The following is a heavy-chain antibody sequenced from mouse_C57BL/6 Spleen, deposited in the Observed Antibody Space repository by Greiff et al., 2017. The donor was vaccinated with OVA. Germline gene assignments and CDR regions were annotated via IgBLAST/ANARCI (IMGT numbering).Heavy chain of an antibody. Sequence: QVPLKESGAELVRPGTSVKVSCKASGYAFTNYLIEWVKQRPGQGLEWIGVINPGSGGTNYNEKFKGKATLTADKSSSTAYMQLSSLTSEDSAVYFCARYWGTAQAPFAYWGQGTLVTVSA. J-gene: IGHJ3*01. V-gene: IGHV1-54*01. D-gene: IGHD3-2*02. CDR1: GYAFTNYL. CDR2: INPGSGGT. CDR3: ARYWGTAQAPFAY.